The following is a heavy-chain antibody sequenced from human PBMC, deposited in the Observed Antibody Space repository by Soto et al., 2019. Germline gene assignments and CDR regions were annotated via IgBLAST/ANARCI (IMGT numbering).Heavy chain of an antibody. D-gene: IGHD2-15*01. CDR2: INHSGST. CDR1: GGSFSGYY. J-gene: IGHJ5*02. CDR3: ARPYCSGGSCYSENWFDP. Sequence: SETLSLTCAVYGGSFSGYYWSWIRQPPGKGLEWIGEINHSGSTNYNPSLKSRVTISVDTSKNQFSLKLSSVTAADTAVYYCARPYCSGGSCYSENWFDPWGQGTLVTVSS. V-gene: IGHV4-34*01.